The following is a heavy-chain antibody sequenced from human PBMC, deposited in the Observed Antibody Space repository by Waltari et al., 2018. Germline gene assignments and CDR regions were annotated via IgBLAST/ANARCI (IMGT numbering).Heavy chain of an antibody. J-gene: IGHJ3*02. CDR1: GGSISSYY. CDR2: IYTSGST. D-gene: IGHD2-2*01. V-gene: IGHV4-4*07. CDR3: ARVGLVVVPAARGAFDI. Sequence: QVQLQESGPGLVKPSETLSLTCTVSGGSISSYYWSWIRQPAGKGLEWIGRIYTSGSTNYNPSLKSRVTMSVDTSKNQFSLKLSSVTAADTAVYYCARVGLVVVPAARGAFDIWGQGTMVTVSS.